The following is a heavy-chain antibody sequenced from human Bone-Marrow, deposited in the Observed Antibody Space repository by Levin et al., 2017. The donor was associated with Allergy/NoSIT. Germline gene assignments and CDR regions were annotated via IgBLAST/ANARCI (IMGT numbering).Heavy chain of an antibody. CDR3: AKDRYCVGGICPVDY. CDR2: ISGSGDVT. D-gene: IGHD2-8*02. J-gene: IGHJ4*02. CDR1: GFTFTEYA. Sequence: GGSLRLSCATSGFTFTEYAMNWVRQAPGEGLEWVSHISGSGDVTSYADSVKGRFTVSKDFSKNTLDLQMNSLRAEDTAIYYCAKDRYCVGGICPVDYWGQGTLVTVSS. V-gene: IGHV3-23*01.